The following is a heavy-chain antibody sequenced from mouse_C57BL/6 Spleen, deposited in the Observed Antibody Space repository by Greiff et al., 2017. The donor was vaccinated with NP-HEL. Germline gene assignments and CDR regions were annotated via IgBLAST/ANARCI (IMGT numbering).Heavy chain of an antibody. CDR3: AREEYGSSYHCYIDV. CDR2: ISSGGSYT. CDR1: GFTFSSYG. D-gene: IGHD1-1*01. V-gene: IGHV5-6*01. J-gene: IGHJ1*03. Sequence: EVKLQESGGDLVKPGGSLKLSCAASGFTFSSYGMSWVRQTPDKRLEWVATISSGGSYTYYPDSVKGRFTISRDNAKNTLYLQMSSLKSEDTAMYYWAREEYGSSYHCYIDVWGTVTTVTVAS.